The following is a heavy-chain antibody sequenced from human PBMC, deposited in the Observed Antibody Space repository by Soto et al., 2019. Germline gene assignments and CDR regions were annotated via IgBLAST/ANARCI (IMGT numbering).Heavy chain of an antibody. Sequence: SETLSLTCTVSGGSISNYYWNWIRQSPGKGLEWIGYIYSSGSTHYNPSLQNRVTISIDTSKNQVSLKVNSVTAADTAVYYCASLTYYDFWSGPKYYGMDVWGQGTTVTVSS. J-gene: IGHJ6*02. CDR2: IYSSGST. V-gene: IGHV4-59*08. CDR3: ASLTYYDFWSGPKYYGMDV. D-gene: IGHD3-3*01. CDR1: GGSISNYY.